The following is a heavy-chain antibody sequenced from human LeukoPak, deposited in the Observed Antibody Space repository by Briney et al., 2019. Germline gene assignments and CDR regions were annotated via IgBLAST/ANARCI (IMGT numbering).Heavy chain of an antibody. D-gene: IGHD2-21*02. CDR2: ISGSGGTT. V-gene: IGHV3-23*01. CDR1: GFTFSSYV. J-gene: IGHJ4*01. CDR3: AKDLLLNCRGDCYIFEK. Sequence: GGSLRLSCVGSGFTFSSYVMNWVRQTPGKGLDWVSSISGSGGTTFYADSVKGRFTISRDNSHNTLYLQLNGLRTEDTALYYCAKDLLLNCRGDCYIFEKWGHGTLVTVSS.